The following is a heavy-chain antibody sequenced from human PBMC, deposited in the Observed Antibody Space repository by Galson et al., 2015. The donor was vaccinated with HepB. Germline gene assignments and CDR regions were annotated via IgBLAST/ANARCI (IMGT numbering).Heavy chain of an antibody. V-gene: IGHV3-7*03. D-gene: IGHD2-2*01. CDR2: IKHDGSEV. CDR1: GFTFRSYW. Sequence: SLRLSCAASGFTFRSYWMSWVRQAPGRGLEWVANIKHDGSEVFYVDAVKGRFTISRDNGKNSLFLQMNSLTSEDTAVYFCARADPIVPAPWDFWGQGTLVTVSS. J-gene: IGHJ4*02. CDR3: ARADPIVPAPWDF.